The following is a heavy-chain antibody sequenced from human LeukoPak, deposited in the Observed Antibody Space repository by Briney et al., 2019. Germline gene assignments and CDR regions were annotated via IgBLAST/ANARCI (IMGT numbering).Heavy chain of an antibody. Sequence: SETLSLTCTVSGGSISTNNYYWGWIRQPPGKGLEWIGGLSYTGSSYYNPSLKSPVTISGDTSKNLFSLKVRSVTAADTAVYYCARPFGTSSGFDYWGQGILVTVSS. J-gene: IGHJ4*02. CDR3: ARPFGTSSGFDY. D-gene: IGHD6-6*01. CDR1: GGSISTNNYY. V-gene: IGHV4-39*01. CDR2: LSYTGSS.